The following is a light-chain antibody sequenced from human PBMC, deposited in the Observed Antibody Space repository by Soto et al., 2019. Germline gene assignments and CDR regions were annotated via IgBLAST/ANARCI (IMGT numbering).Light chain of an antibody. V-gene: IGLV2-11*01. CDR2: DVN. CDR3: CSYAGSDTLYV. CDR1: SSDVGAYNY. Sequence: QSALTQPRSVSGSPGQSVTISCTGTSSDVGAYNYVSWYQHHPGKAPKLMIYDVNKRPSGVPDRFSGSKSGNTASLTISGLRAEDEADYYCCSYAGSDTLYVFGTGTKLTVL. J-gene: IGLJ1*01.